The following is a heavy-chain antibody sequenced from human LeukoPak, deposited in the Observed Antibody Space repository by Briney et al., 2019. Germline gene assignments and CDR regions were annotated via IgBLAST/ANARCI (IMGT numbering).Heavy chain of an antibody. CDR3: ARSQSSSLIDY. CDR1: RFTFSNYW. J-gene: IGHJ4*02. Sequence: GGSLRLSCVASRFTFSNYWMSWVRQAPGKGLEWVAVIWYDGTSKDYADSVKGRFTFSRDNSKNTLYLQMNSLTVEDTAVYYCARSQSSSLIDYWGQGTLVTVSS. V-gene: IGHV3-33*08. CDR2: IWYDGTSK. D-gene: IGHD6-13*01.